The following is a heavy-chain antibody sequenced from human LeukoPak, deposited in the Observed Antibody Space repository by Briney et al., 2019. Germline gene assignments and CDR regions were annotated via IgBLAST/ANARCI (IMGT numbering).Heavy chain of an antibody. Sequence: SETLSLTCAVYGGSFSGYYWTWIRQTPEKGLEWIGEMNPSGSTNYNPSLKSRVTISVDTSKNQFSLELSSVTAADTAVYYCARHYYDTSAYRRDYYFDQWGQGILVTVSS. V-gene: IGHV4-34*01. CDR1: GGSFSGYY. D-gene: IGHD3-22*01. CDR2: MNPSGST. CDR3: ARHYYDTSAYRRDYYFDQ. J-gene: IGHJ4*02.